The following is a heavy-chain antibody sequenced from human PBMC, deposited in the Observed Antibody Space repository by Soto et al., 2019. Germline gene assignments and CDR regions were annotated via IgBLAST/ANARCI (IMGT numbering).Heavy chain of an antibody. V-gene: IGHV1-69*02. CDR1: GGTFSSYT. CDR3: ARGVVSPNAFDI. D-gene: IGHD2-8*02. J-gene: IGHJ3*02. CDR2: IIPILGIA. Sequence: SVKVSCKASGGTFSSYTISWVRQAPGQGLEWMGRIIPILGIANYAQKFQGRVTITADKSTGTAYMELSSLRSEDTAVYYCARGVVSPNAFDIWGQGTMVTVSS.